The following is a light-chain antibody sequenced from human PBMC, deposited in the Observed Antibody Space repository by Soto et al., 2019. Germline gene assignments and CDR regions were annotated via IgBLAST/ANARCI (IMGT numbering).Light chain of an antibody. CDR1: QDIDTY. V-gene: IGKV3-11*01. Sequence: EIVLTQSPVTLSSSPRETVTLSCRASQDIDTYLAWYQQRPGQAPRLLIYDSSERATDVPGRFSGSGSGTDFTLTISSLESDDFAVYYCQQRSSWPLTFGQGTRLDI. J-gene: IGKJ5*01. CDR2: DSS. CDR3: QQRSSWPLT.